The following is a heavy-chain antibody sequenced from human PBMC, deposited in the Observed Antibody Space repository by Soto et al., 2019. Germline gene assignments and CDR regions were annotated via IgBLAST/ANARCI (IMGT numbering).Heavy chain of an antibody. D-gene: IGHD2-15*01. J-gene: IGHJ5*02. CDR3: ARGYTGYCSGGTCYWFDP. CDR2: ISSSASHI. CDR1: GFSFSSYC. Sequence: GFLRLSCAASGFSFSSYCRNWVRQAPGKGLEWVSSISSSASHINYADSVKGRFTISRDNAKKSLYLQMNSLRAEDTAVYYCARGYTGYCSGGTCYWFDPWGQGTLVTVSS. V-gene: IGHV3-21*01.